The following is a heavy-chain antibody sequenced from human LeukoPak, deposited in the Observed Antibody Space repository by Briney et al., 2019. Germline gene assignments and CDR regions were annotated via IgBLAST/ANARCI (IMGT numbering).Heavy chain of an antibody. CDR1: GFTFSDHY. D-gene: IGHD2-15*01. Sequence: GGSLRLSCAASGFTFSDHYMAWARQAPGKGLEWVGRTRNKANSYTTEYAASVKGRFTISRDDSKNSLYLQMNSLRAEDTAVYYCASGEQPLHTRILYSWGQGTLVTVSS. CDR2: TRNKANSYTT. J-gene: IGHJ4*02. V-gene: IGHV3-72*01. CDR3: ASGEQPLHTRILYS.